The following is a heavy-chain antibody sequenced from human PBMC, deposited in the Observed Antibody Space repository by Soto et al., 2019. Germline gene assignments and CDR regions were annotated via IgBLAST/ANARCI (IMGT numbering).Heavy chain of an antibody. J-gene: IGHJ4*02. Sequence: ASVKVSCKASGYTFTTYYMHWVRQAPGQGLEWMGIINPSGGSTSYAQKFQGRVTMTRDTSTSTVYMVLSSLRSEDTAVYYCARVYCSGGSCYGIDYWGQGTLVTVSS. D-gene: IGHD2-15*01. CDR3: ARVYCSGGSCYGIDY. CDR2: INPSGGST. CDR1: GYTFTTYY. V-gene: IGHV1-46*01.